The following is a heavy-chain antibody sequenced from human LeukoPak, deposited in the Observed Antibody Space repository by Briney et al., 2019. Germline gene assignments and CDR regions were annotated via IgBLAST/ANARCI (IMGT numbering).Heavy chain of an antibody. CDR2: IYSGGST. CDR1: GLTVSSNY. CDR3: AKGQYVAARPGFDY. Sequence: GGSLRLSCAASGLTVSSNYMSWVRQAPGKGLEWVSVIYSGGSTYYADSVKGRFTISRDNSKNTLYLQMNSLRAEDTAVYYCAKGQYVAARPGFDYWGQGTLVTVSS. D-gene: IGHD6-6*01. J-gene: IGHJ4*02. V-gene: IGHV3-53*01.